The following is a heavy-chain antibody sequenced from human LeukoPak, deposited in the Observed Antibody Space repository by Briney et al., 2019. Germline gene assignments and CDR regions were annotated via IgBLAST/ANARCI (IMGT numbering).Heavy chain of an antibody. D-gene: IGHD2-15*01. CDR3: ARDCSGGSCSFDY. CDR2: IIPIFGTA. V-gene: IGHV1-69*06. CDR1: GGTFTSYA. J-gene: IGHJ4*02. Sequence: SVKVSCKASGGTFTSYAISWVRQAPGQGLEWMGGIIPIFGTANYAQKFQGRVTITADKSTSTAYMELSSLRSEDTAVYYCARDCSGGSCSFDYWGQGTLVTVSS.